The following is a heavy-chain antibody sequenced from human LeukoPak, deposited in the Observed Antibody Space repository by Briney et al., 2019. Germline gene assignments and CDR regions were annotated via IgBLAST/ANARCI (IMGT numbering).Heavy chain of an antibody. CDR3: ARAFSSWSNTAIDY. Sequence: PSETLSLTCAVYGGSFSGYYWSWIRQPPGKGLEWIGEIYHSGSTNYNPSLKSRVTISVDTSKNQFSLKLSSVTAADTAVYYCARAFSSWSNTAIDYWGQGTLVTVSS. V-gene: IGHV4-34*01. CDR1: GGSFSGYY. J-gene: IGHJ4*02. D-gene: IGHD6-13*01. CDR2: IYHSGST.